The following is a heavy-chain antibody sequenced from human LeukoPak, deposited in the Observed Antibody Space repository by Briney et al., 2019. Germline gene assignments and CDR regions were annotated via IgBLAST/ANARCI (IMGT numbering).Heavy chain of an antibody. CDR2: IYYSRST. J-gene: IGHJ4*02. V-gene: IGHV4-39*07. Sequence: SETLSLTCTVSGGSITSSSYYWGWIRQPPGKGLEWIGSIYYSRSTYYTPSLKSRVTISVDTSKNQFSLKLSSVTAADTAVYYCASPASEMIDFDYWGQGTLVTVS. D-gene: IGHD2-21*01. CDR3: ASPASEMIDFDY. CDR1: GGSITSSSYY.